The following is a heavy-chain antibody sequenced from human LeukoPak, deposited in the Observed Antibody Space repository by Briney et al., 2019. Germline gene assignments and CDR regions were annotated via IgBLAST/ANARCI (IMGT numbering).Heavy chain of an antibody. J-gene: IGHJ6*03. Sequence: ASVKVSCKASGYTFTSYDINWVRQATGQGLEWMGWMNPNSGNTGYAQKFQGRVTMTRNTSISTAYMELSSLRSEGTAVYYCARGFSYCSGGSCYYYYYYMDVWGKGTTVTVSS. D-gene: IGHD2-15*01. V-gene: IGHV1-8*01. CDR3: ARGFSYCSGGSCYYYYYYMDV. CDR2: MNPNSGNT. CDR1: GYTFTSYD.